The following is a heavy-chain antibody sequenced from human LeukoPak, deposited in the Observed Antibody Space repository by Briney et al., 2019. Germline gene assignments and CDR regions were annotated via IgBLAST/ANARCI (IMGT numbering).Heavy chain of an antibody. CDR2: INSDGSST. D-gene: IGHD6-19*01. Sequence: GGSLRLSCAASGFTFSSYWMHWVRQAPGKGLVWVSRINSDGSSTTYADSVKGRFTISRDNAKNTLYLQMNSLRVGDTAVYFCARGDKQWLVLSYGMDVWGQGTTVTVSS. CDR3: ARGDKQWLVLSYGMDV. J-gene: IGHJ6*02. CDR1: GFTFSSYW. V-gene: IGHV3-74*01.